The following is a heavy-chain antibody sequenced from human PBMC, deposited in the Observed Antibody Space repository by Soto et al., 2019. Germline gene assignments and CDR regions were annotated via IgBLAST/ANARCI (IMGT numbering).Heavy chain of an antibody. CDR3: ARGKIPDHIVVVVAALDY. CDR2: IIPIFGTA. CDR1: GGTFSSYA. J-gene: IGHJ4*02. D-gene: IGHD2-15*01. V-gene: IGHV1-69*13. Sequence: ASVKVSCKASGGTFSSYAISWVRQAPGQGLEWMGGIIPIFGTANYAQKFQGRVTITADESTSTAYMELSSLRSEDTAVYYCARGKIPDHIVVVVAALDYWGQGTLVTVSS.